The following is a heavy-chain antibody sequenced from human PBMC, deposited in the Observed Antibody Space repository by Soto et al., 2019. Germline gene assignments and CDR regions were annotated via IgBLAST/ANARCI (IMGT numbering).Heavy chain of an antibody. CDR1: GFTFSSYA. Sequence: GGSLRLSCAASGFTFSSYAMSWVRQAPGKGLEWVSAISGSGGSTYYADSVKGRFTISRDNSKNTLYLQMNSLRAEDTAVYYCAKDLVSGLITMVRGNYYYYYMDVWGKGTTVTVSS. D-gene: IGHD3-10*01. J-gene: IGHJ6*03. CDR2: ISGSGGST. V-gene: IGHV3-23*01. CDR3: AKDLVSGLITMVRGNYYYYYMDV.